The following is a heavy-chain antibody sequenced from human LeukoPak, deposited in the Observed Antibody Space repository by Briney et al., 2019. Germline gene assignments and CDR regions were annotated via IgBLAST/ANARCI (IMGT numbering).Heavy chain of an antibody. D-gene: IGHD1-26*01. CDR3: GMSGDRVPLQDDVFDV. CDR2: IYPGDSGP. Sequence: GESLKISCQVSGYRFTSYCIGWVRQMSGKGLEWMGIIYPGDSGPTYSPSFQGQVTISVDESINTAYLQWSSLQASDTAMYYCGMSGDRVPLQDDVFDVWGQGTMVTVST. J-gene: IGHJ3*01. V-gene: IGHV5-51*01. CDR1: GYRFTSYC.